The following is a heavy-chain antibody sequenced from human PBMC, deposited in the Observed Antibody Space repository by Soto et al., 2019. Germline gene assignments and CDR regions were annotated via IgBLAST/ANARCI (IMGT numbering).Heavy chain of an antibody. CDR3: ARDVFASSDSSGYYNWFDP. J-gene: IGHJ5*02. Sequence: PSVKVSCKASGFTFTTYGTSWVRQAPRQGLEWMGGISAYNSNTNYAQKLQGRVTMTTDTSTSTAYMELSSLRSEDTAVYYCARDVFASSDSSGYYNWFDPWGQGTLVTVSS. CDR1: GFTFTTYG. CDR2: ISAYNSNT. V-gene: IGHV1-18*04. D-gene: IGHD3-22*01.